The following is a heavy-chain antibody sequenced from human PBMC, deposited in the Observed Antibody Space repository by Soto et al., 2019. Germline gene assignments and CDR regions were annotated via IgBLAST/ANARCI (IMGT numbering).Heavy chain of an antibody. CDR2: IKHDGSEK. CDR3: AVGKRTNSGADYYYGMDV. J-gene: IGHJ6*01. Sequence: GRSLRLSCPAFGSTFSSYWVSWVLQAAGKRLEWVANIKHDGSEKYYADSVKGRFTISRENSKNTLLLKMSGIRPANTAMYNFAVGKRTNSGADYYYGMDVWGQGTTVTVSS. D-gene: IGHD2-8*01. V-gene: IGHV3-7*01. CDR1: GSTFSSYW.